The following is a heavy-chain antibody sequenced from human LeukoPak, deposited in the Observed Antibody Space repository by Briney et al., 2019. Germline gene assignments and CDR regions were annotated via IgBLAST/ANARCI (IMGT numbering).Heavy chain of an antibody. J-gene: IGHJ5*02. CDR1: GYTFTGYY. CDR3: ASFVRYCSSTSCYS. CDR2: INPDSGGT. Sequence: GASVEVSCKASGYTFTGYYMHWVRQAPGQGLEWMGRINPDSGGTNYAQKFQGRVTMTRDTSISTAYMELSRLRSDDTAVYYCASFVRYCSSTSCYSWGQGTLVAVSS. V-gene: IGHV1-2*06. D-gene: IGHD2-2*01.